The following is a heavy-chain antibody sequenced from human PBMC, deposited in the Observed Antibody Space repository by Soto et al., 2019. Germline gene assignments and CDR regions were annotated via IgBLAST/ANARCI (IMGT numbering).Heavy chain of an antibody. V-gene: IGHV1-3*01. J-gene: IGHJ5*02. CDR1: GYTFTSYA. D-gene: IGHD2-15*01. Sequence: QVQLVQSGAEVKKPGASVKVSCKASGYTFTSYAMHWVRQAPGQRLEWMGWINAGNGNTKYSQKFQGRVTIARDTSASTAYMELGSLRSEDTAVYYCARDRKYCSGGSGYGSGWFDPWGQGTLVTVSS. CDR2: INAGNGNT. CDR3: ARDRKYCSGGSGYGSGWFDP.